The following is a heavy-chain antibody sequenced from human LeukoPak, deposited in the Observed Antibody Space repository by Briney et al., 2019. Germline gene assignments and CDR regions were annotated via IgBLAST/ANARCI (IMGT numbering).Heavy chain of an antibody. CDR1: GFTFSSYT. Sequence: GGSLILSCAASGFTFSSYTMNWVRQAPGKGLEWVSSISSSSSYIYYADSVKGRFTISRDNAKNSVYLQMNSLRAEDTAVYYCARGGSQPITMHVFDYWGQGTLVTVSS. CDR3: ARGGSQPITMHVFDY. V-gene: IGHV3-21*04. J-gene: IGHJ4*02. D-gene: IGHD3-10*01. CDR2: ISSSSSYI.